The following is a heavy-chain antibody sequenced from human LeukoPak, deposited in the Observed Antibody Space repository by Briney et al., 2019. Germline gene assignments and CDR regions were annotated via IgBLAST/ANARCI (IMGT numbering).Heavy chain of an antibody. Sequence: GASVKVSCKASGGTFSSYAISWVRQAPGQGLEWMGGIIPIFGTANYAQKLQGRVTMTTDTSTTTAYMELRSLRSDDTAVYYCARDPQGDYWGQGTLVTVSS. CDR3: ARDPQGDY. CDR2: IIPIFGTA. V-gene: IGHV1-69*05. J-gene: IGHJ4*02. CDR1: GGTFSSYA.